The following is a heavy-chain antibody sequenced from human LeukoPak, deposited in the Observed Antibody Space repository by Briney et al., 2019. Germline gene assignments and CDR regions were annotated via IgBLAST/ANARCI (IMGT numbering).Heavy chain of an antibody. D-gene: IGHD5-12*01. V-gene: IGHV3-53*01. CDR3: ARGGGYRPYAY. J-gene: IGHJ4*02. Sequence: PGGSLRLSCAASGFTVSSNYMSWVRQAPGKGLEWGSVIYSGGSTYYADSVKGRFTISRDNSKNTLYLQMNSLRAQDTAVYYCARGGGYRPYAYWGQGTLVTVSS. CDR1: GFTVSSNY. CDR2: IYSGGST.